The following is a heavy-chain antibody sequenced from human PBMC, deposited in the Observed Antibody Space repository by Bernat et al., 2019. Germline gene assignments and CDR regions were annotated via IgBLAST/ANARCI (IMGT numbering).Heavy chain of an antibody. J-gene: IGHJ6*02. CDR3: ARISGSYSKYYYYGMDV. V-gene: IGHV4-39*01. CDR1: GGSISSSSYY. D-gene: IGHD1-26*01. CDR2: IYYSGST. Sequence: LQLQESGPGLVKPSETLSLTCTVSGGSISSSSYYWGWIRQPPGKGLEWIGSIYYSGSTYYNPSLKSRVTISVDTSKNQFSLKLSSVTAADTAVYYCARISGSYSKYYYYGMDVWGQGTTVTVSS.